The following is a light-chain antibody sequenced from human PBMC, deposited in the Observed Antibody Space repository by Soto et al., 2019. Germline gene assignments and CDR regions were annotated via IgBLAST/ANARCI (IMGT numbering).Light chain of an antibody. Sequence: QSVLTQPPSASGSPGQSVTISCTGTSSDVGGYNYVSWYQQHPGKAPKLMIYEVSKRPSGGPDRFSGSKSCNTASLTVSGVQAEDEADYYCSSYAGSNNLVVFGGGTKLTV. CDR3: SSYAGSNNLVV. V-gene: IGLV2-8*01. J-gene: IGLJ2*01. CDR1: SSDVGGYNY. CDR2: EVS.